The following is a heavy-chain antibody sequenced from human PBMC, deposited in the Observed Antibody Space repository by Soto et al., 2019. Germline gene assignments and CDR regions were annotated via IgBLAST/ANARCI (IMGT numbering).Heavy chain of an antibody. V-gene: IGHV5-51*01. CDR2: IYPGDSDT. CDR1: GYSFTTYW. J-gene: IGHJ4*02. Sequence: EVQLVQSGAEVKKPGESLKISCKGSGYSFTTYWIGWVRQMPGKGLEWMGIIYPGDSDTRYSPSFRGQVTISADKSISTAYLQWSSLKASDTAMYYCATGGYCSSTSCYNFFDYWGQGTLVTVSS. D-gene: IGHD2-2*02. CDR3: ATGGYCSSTSCYNFFDY.